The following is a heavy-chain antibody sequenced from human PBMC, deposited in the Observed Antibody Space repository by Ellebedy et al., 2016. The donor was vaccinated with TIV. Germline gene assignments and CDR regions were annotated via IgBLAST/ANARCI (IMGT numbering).Heavy chain of an antibody. V-gene: IGHV4-34*01. Sequence: MPSEPLSLTCIVPVGSISSYYWRCIRQPPGKGLEWIGEVNHSGSTNYNPSLKSRVTISVDTSKNQFALKLGSVTAADTAVYYCARGYNYGSGNSRFAYWGQGTLVTVSS. D-gene: IGHD3-10*01. CDR3: ARGYNYGSGNSRFAY. CDR1: VGSISSYY. CDR2: VNHSGST. J-gene: IGHJ4*02.